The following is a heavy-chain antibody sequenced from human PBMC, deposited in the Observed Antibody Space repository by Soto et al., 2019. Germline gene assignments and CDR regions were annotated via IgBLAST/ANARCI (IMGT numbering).Heavy chain of an antibody. D-gene: IGHD1-7*01. CDR3: ARESVVTGTHHFDY. CDR1: GYTFKDYF. Sequence: ASVKVSCKASGYTFKDYFLHWVRQAPGQGLEWMGWINSNTGGTNYAQKFQGRVTMTRDTPISTAYMELSRLTSDDTAVYHCARESVVTGTHHFDYWGQGTLVTVSS. CDR2: INSNTGGT. J-gene: IGHJ4*02. V-gene: IGHV1-2*02.